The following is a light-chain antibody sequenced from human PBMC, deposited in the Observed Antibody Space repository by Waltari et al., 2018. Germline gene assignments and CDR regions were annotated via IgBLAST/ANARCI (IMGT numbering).Light chain of an antibody. CDR3: GTWDTSLSADV. Sequence: QSVLTQPPSVSAAPGQKVTISCSGSYSNIGNNYVSWYQQLPGTAPRLLIYDNEKRPSGIPARFSASKSGTSATLGSTGLQTGDEADYYCGTWDTSLSADVFGTGTKVTVL. CDR1: YSNIGNNY. CDR2: DNE. J-gene: IGLJ1*01. V-gene: IGLV1-51*01.